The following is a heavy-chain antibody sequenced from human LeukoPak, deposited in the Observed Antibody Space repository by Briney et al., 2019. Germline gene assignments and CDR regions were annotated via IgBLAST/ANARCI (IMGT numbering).Heavy chain of an antibody. CDR3: ARGYGDFRVEGRYFHS. Sequence: SETLSLTCTVSDGSITNDDWSWVRQPPGKGLEFIGHVHYSGTANYKPSLRSRVTISIATSKRQLFLKLKSVTAADTAVYYCARGYGDFRVEGRYFHSWGQGTLVTVSS. J-gene: IGHJ4*02. D-gene: IGHD4-17*01. CDR2: VHYSGTA. CDR1: DGSITNDD. V-gene: IGHV4-59*01.